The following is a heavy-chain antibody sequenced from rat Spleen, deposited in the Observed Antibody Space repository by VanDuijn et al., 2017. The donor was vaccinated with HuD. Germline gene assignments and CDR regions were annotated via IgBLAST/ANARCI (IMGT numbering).Heavy chain of an antibody. CDR1: GFTFNNYW. CDR3: TREGYYDGSYYPY. D-gene: IGHD1-12*02. J-gene: IGHJ2*01. V-gene: IGHV5-31*01. Sequence: EVQLVESGGGLVQPGRSLKLFCAASGFTFNNYWMTWIRQAPGKGLEWVASITNTGSNSYYLDSVKGRFTISRDNAQNTLYLQMNSLRSEDTATYYCTREGYYDGSYYPYWGQGVMVTVSS. CDR2: ITNTGSNS.